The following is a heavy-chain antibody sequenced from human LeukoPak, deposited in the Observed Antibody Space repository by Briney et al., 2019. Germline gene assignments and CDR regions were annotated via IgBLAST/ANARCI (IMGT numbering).Heavy chain of an antibody. V-gene: IGHV4-30-2*01. Sequence: SQTLSLTCTVSGGSISSGGYYWSWIRQPPGKGLEWIGYIYHSGSTYYNPSLKSRVTISVDRSKNQFSLKLSSVTAADTAVYYCAREVGVENDYADYWGQGTLVTVSS. CDR3: AREVGVENDYADY. D-gene: IGHD2-15*01. CDR2: IYHSGST. J-gene: IGHJ4*02. CDR1: GGSISSGGYY.